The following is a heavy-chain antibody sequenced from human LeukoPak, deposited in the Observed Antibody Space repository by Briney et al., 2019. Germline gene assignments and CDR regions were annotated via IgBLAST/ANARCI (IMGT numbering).Heavy chain of an antibody. J-gene: IGHJ4*02. CDR2: ISYDGSNK. V-gene: IGHV3-30-3*01. CDR3: AKGEYYYESSGYPDY. CDR1: GFTFSSYA. D-gene: IGHD3-22*01. Sequence: GRSLRLSCAASGFTFSSYAMHWVRQAPGKGLEWVAVISYDGSNKYYADSVKGRFTISRDNSKNTLYLQMNSLRAEDTAVYYCAKGEYYYESSGYPDYWGQGTLVTVSS.